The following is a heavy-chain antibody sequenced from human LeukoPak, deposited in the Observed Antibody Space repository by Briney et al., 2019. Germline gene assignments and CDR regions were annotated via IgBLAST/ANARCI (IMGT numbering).Heavy chain of an antibody. D-gene: IGHD2-2*01. CDR2: IIHIFGTA. CDR1: GGTFSSYA. Sequence: SVKVSCKASGGTFSSYAISWVRQAPGQGLEWMGGIIHIFGTANYAQKFQGRVTITADESTSTAYMELSSLRSEDTAVYYCARSGYCSSTSCYAGYYYYYMDVWGKGTTVTISS. V-gene: IGHV1-69*13. J-gene: IGHJ6*03. CDR3: ARSGYCSSTSCYAGYYYYYMDV.